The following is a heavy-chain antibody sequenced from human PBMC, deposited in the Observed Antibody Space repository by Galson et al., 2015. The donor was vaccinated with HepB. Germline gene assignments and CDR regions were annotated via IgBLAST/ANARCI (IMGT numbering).Heavy chain of an antibody. CDR1: GFTFSGSA. CDR3: IRMGVLSGYSSS. CDR2: IRCNAANYAT. J-gene: IGHJ4*02. D-gene: IGHD6-13*01. V-gene: IGHV3-73*01. Sequence: SLRLSCAGSGFTFSGSAMHWVRQAPGKGLEWVGRIRCNAANYATAYTASVEGRFTISRDDSKNTEYLQMNSLSTEDTAVYSCIRMGVLSGYSSSWGQGTLVSVSS.